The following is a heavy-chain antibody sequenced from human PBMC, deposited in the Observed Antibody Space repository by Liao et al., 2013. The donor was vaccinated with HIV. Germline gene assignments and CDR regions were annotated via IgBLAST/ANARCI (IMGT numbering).Heavy chain of an antibody. CDR1: GGSISSYY. CDR2: IYTSGNT. D-gene: IGHD3-3*01. V-gene: IGHV4-4*07. Sequence: QLRLQESGPGLVKPSETLSLTCTVSGGSISSYYWSWIRQPAGKGLEWIGRIYTSGNTNYNPSLKSRVIMSVDTSKNQFSLKLSSVTAADTAVYYCARGVHYDFWSGSRGDAFDIWGQGTMVTVSS. J-gene: IGHJ3*02. CDR3: ARGVHYDFWSGSRGDAFDI.